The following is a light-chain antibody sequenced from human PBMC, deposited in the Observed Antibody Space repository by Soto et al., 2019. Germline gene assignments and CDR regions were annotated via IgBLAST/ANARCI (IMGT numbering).Light chain of an antibody. J-gene: IGKJ5*01. V-gene: IGKV1-5*03. CDR3: QQRSNWIT. CDR2: KAS. Sequence: DIQMTQSPSKLSASVGDRVTITCRASQSISSWLAWYQQKPGKAPKLLIYKASSLESGVPSRFSGSGSGTEFTLTISSLQPDDFAIYYCQQRSNWITFGQRTRPEIK. CDR1: QSISSW.